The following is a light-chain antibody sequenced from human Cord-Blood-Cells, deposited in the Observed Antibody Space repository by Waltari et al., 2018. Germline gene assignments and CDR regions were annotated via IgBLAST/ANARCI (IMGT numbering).Light chain of an antibody. CDR1: QGISNY. CDR3: QKYNSAPPT. CDR2: AAS. J-gene: IGKJ1*01. V-gene: IGKV1-27*01. Sequence: DIQMTQSPSSLSASVGDRVTITCRASQGISNYLAWYQRKPEKVPKLLIYAASTLQSGGPSRFSGSGSGTDFTLTISSLQPEDVATYYCQKYNSAPPTFGQGTKVEIK.